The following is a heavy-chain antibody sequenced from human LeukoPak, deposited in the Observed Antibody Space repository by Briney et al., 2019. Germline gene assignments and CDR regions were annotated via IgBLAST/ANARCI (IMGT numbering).Heavy chain of an antibody. Sequence: PSETLSLTCTVSGGSISRFYWSWIRQPPGMGLEWIGYIYYSGGATYNPSLKGRVTISVDTSKNQYTLKVNSVTAADTAVYYCARVMEGDYGAMDVWGQGTTVT. CDR1: GGSISRFY. CDR3: ARVMEGDYGAMDV. V-gene: IGHV4-59*01. D-gene: IGHD4-17*01. J-gene: IGHJ6*02. CDR2: IYYSGGA.